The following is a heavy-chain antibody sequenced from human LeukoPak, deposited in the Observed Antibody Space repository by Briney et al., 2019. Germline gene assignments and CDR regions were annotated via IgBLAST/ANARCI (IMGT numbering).Heavy chain of an antibody. CDR2: ISAYNGNT. CDR3: ARDVGATIFGVVTYYYYMDV. V-gene: IGHV1-18*01. CDR1: GYTFTSYG. D-gene: IGHD3-3*01. J-gene: IGHJ6*03. Sequence: ASVKVSCKASGYTFTSYGISWVRQAPGQGLEWMGWISAYNGNTNYAQKLQGRVTMTTDTSTSTAYMELRSLRSDGTAVYYCARDVGATIFGVVTYYYYMDVWGKGTTVTVSS.